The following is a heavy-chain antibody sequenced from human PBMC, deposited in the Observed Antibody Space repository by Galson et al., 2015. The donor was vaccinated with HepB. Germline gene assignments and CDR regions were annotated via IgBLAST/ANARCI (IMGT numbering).Heavy chain of an antibody. CDR3: ARDVCRNCWAAFDI. Sequence: LRLSCAASGLTVSSSYMNWVRQAPGKGLEWVALIYNSETYYADSVKGRFTISRDFSTNTLFLQMNSLGAEDTAMYYCARDVCRNCWAAFDIWGPGTMVTVSS. J-gene: IGHJ3*02. CDR1: GLTVSSSY. V-gene: IGHV3-53*01. CDR2: IYNSET. D-gene: IGHD1-20*01.